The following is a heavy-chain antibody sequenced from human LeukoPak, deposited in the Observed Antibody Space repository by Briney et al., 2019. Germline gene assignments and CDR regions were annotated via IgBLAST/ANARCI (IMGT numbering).Heavy chain of an antibody. CDR1: GGSISSGGYY. CDR3: ARGLSGYDWRPSYYFDY. Sequence: SQTLSLTCTVSGGSISSGGYYWSWLRQHPGKGLEWIGYIYYSGSTYYNPSLKSRVTISVDTSENQFSLKLSSVTAADTAVYYCARGLSGYDWRPSYYFDYWGQGTLVTVSS. V-gene: IGHV4-31*03. J-gene: IGHJ4*02. D-gene: IGHD5-12*01. CDR2: IYYSGST.